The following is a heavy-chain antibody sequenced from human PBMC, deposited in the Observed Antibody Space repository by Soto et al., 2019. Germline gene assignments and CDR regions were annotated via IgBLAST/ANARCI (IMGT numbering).Heavy chain of an antibody. CDR3: ARDPSYYYGSGSHYYFDY. Sequence: ASVKVSCKASGYTLTSYGISWVRQTPGQGLEWMGWISAYNGNTNYAQKLQGRVTMTTDTSTSTAYMELRSLRSDDTAVYYCARDPSYYYGSGSHYYFDYWGQGTLVTVS. CDR2: ISAYNGNT. CDR1: GYTLTSYG. V-gene: IGHV1-18*01. J-gene: IGHJ4*02. D-gene: IGHD3-10*01.